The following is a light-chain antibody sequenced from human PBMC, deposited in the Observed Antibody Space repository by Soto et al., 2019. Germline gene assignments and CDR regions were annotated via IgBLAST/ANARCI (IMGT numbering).Light chain of an antibody. CDR1: QSLLHSNGYNY. V-gene: IGKV2-28*01. CDR2: LGS. Sequence: DIVMTQSPLSLPVTPGEPASISCRSSQSLLHSNGYNYLDWYLQKPGQSPQLLIYLGSNRASGGPDRFSGSGSGTDFTLKISRVEDEDVGVYYCMQALQTPRSFGQGTKVEIK. J-gene: IGKJ1*01. CDR3: MQALQTPRS.